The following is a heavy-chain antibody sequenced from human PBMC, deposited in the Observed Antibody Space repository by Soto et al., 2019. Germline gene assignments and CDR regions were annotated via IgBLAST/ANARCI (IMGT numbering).Heavy chain of an antibody. CDR2: IYYSGST. V-gene: IGHV4-31*03. CDR3: ARAPGYCSGGSCSTAPNYYYYYMDV. J-gene: IGHJ6*03. D-gene: IGHD2-15*01. Sequence: SETLSLTCTVSGGSISSGGYYWSWIRQHPGKGLEWIGYIYYSGSTYYNPSLKSRVTISVDTSKNQFSLKLSSVTAADTAVYYCARAPGYCSGGSCSTAPNYYYYYMDVWGKGTTVTVSS. CDR1: GGSISSGGYY.